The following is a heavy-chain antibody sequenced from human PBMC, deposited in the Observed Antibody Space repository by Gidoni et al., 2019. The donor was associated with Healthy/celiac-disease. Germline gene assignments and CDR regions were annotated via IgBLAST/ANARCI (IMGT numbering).Heavy chain of an antibody. CDR2: IYWDDDK. CDR1: GFSLSTSGVG. V-gene: IGHV2-5*02. CDR3: AHSTYYYDSSGYYYSPCFDY. D-gene: IGHD3-22*01. J-gene: IGHJ4*02. Sequence: QITLKESGPTPVKPTQTLTLTCTFSGFSLSTSGVGVGWIRQPPGKALEWLALIYWDDDKRYSPSLKSRLTITKDTSKNQVVLTMTNMDPVDTATYYCAHSTYYYDSSGYYYSPCFDYWGQGTLVTVSS.